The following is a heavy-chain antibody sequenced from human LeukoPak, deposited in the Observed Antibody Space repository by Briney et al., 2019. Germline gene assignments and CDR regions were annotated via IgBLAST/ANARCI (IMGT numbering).Heavy chain of an antibody. J-gene: IGHJ4*02. CDR2: IKQDDSEK. Sequence: GGSLRLSCAASGFTFSSYWMSWVRQAPGKGLEWVANIKQDDSEKYYVDSLKGRFTISRDNAKNSLYLQMNSLRAEDTAVYYCARDKIEGPTKLDYWGQGILVTVSS. V-gene: IGHV3-7*01. CDR3: ARDKIEGPTKLDY. CDR1: GFTFSSYW. D-gene: IGHD1-1*01.